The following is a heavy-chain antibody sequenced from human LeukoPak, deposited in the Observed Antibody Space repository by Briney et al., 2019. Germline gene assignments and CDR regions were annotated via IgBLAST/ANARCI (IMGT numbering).Heavy chain of an antibody. CDR2: IYYSGST. CDR1: GGSISSYY. V-gene: IGHV4-59*08. CDR3: ARSTIAAAGTYYFDY. D-gene: IGHD6-13*01. J-gene: IGHJ4*02. Sequence: PSETLSLTCTVSGGSISSYYWSWLRQPPGKGLEWIGYIYYSGSTNYNPSLKSRVTISVDTSKNQFSLKLSSVTAADTAVYYCARSTIAAAGTYYFDYWGQGTLVTVSS.